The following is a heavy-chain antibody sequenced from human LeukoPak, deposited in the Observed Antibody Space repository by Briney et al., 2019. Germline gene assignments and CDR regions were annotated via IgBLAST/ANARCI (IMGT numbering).Heavy chain of an antibody. Sequence: SETLSLTCTVSGGSISSGSYYWGWIRQPPGKGLEWIGNIYYSGSTYYNPSLKSRVTISADTSENQFSLKLSSVTAADTAVYFCARRGYNYGLPFDYWGQGTLVTVSS. CDR2: IYYSGST. J-gene: IGHJ4*02. D-gene: IGHD5-18*01. V-gene: IGHV4-39*01. CDR3: ARRGYNYGLPFDY. CDR1: GGSISSGSYY.